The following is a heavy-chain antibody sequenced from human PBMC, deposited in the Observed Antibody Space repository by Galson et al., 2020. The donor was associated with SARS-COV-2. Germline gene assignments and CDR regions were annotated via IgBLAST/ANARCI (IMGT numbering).Heavy chain of an antibody. CDR1: GYTFSDNY. CDR2: VDPADGET. Sequence: ASVKVSCKVSGYTFSDNYIHWVQQAPGKGLEWMGVVDPADGETIYAGKFQGRVTITADTSIDTSNMELSSLRSEDTAVYYCARGPNSNGRLFMVRRVGHYHQHMDVWGQGTTVSVSS. J-gene: IGHJ6*02. D-gene: IGHD3-10*01. CDR3: ARGPNSNGRLFMVRRVGHYHQHMDV. V-gene: IGHV1-69-2*01.